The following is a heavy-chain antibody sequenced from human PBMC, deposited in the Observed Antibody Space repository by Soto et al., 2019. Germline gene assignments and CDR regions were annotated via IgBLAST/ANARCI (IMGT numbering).Heavy chain of an antibody. J-gene: IGHJ6*02. D-gene: IGHD1-26*01. CDR3: ARDGREASGMDV. Sequence: SETLSLTCTVSGGSISSHYWSWVRQAPGKGLEWIGHIYYRGSTSYNPSLRSRSTISVDTSNNQFSLKMNSVTTADTAVYYCARDGREASGMDVWGQGTKVTVSS. CDR1: GGSISSHY. CDR2: IYYRGST. V-gene: IGHV4-59*11.